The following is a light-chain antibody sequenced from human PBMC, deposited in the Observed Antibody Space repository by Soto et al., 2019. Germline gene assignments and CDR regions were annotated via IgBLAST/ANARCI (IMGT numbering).Light chain of an antibody. CDR2: DAS. CDR3: HQSNFWPPLT. J-gene: IGKJ4*01. CDR1: QSVNSN. V-gene: IGKV3-15*01. Sequence: EIVMTQSPATLSVSPGERATLSCRASQSVNSNLAWYRQKPGQAPRLLISDASTRATGVPARFSGSGSGTEFTLTISSLQSEDSGIYYCHQSNFWPPLTFGGGTKVEIK.